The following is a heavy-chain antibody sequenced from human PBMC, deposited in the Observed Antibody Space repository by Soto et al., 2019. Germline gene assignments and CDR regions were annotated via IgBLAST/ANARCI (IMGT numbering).Heavy chain of an antibody. J-gene: IGHJ4*02. CDR3: AREKNFRPDH. V-gene: IGHV3-33*01. CDR2: IWYAGSNK. CDR1: GFTFSSYG. Sequence: QVQLVQSGGGVVQPGRSLRLSCTASGFTFSSYGMHWVHQAPGKGLEWVAGIWYAGSNKYYADYVKGRFTSSRDNSKNTLYLQMNSMIAEDTAVYYCAREKNFRPDHWGQGTLVTVSS.